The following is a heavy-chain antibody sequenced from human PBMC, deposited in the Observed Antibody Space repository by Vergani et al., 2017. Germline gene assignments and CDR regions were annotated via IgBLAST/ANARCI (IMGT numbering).Heavy chain of an antibody. J-gene: IGHJ5*02. CDR1: GFTFSSYW. V-gene: IGHV3-7*03. D-gene: IGHD1-26*01. CDR3: VKDAGSDENCFNA. Sequence: EVQLVESGGGLVQPGGSLRLSCAASGFTFSSYWMSWVRQAPGKGLEWVANIKQDGSEKYYVDSVKGRFTISRENAKNSLYRQRKSLRPEDTATYYCVKDAGSDENCFNAWGQGTLVTVS. CDR2: IKQDGSEK.